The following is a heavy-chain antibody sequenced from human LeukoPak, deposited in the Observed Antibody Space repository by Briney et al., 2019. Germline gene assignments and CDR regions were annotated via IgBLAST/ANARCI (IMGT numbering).Heavy chain of an antibody. CDR1: GFTFNHHW. V-gene: IGHV3-15*01. Sequence: GGSLRLSCAASGFTFNHHWMSWVRQAPGKGLEWLGRIKRETDGGTIGYAAPVKGRFTISRDDSRNTLYLQMDSLKIEDTAVYYCTTDRYYDNSELQFQHWGQGTLVTVSS. CDR2: IKRETDGGTI. CDR3: TTDRYYDNSELQFQH. J-gene: IGHJ1*01. D-gene: IGHD3-22*01.